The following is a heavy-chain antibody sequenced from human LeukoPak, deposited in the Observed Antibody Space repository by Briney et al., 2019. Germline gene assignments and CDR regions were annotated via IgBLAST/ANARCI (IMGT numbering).Heavy chain of an antibody. J-gene: IGHJ5*02. D-gene: IGHD5-12*01. V-gene: IGHV4-59*01. CDR1: GGSISSYY. CDR3: TRGARGDWFDP. CDR2: IYYSGST. Sequence: SETLSLTCTVSGGSISSYYWSWLRQPPGKGLEWIGFIYYSGSTNYNPSLKSRVTISLDTSKNQFSLKVNSVTAADTAVYYCTRGARGDWFDPWGQGTLVTVSS.